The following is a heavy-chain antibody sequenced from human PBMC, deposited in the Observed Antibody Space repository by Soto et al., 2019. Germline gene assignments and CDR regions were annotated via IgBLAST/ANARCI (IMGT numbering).Heavy chain of an antibody. CDR3: ARTPGNKIDY. D-gene: IGHD4-4*01. J-gene: IGHJ4*02. Sequence: SETLSLTYTVSGGSISSGGYYWSWIRQHPGKGLEWIGYIYYSGSTYYNPSLKSRVTISVDTSKNQFSLKLSSVTAADTAVYYCARTPGNKIDYWGQGTLVTVSS. CDR2: IYYSGST. V-gene: IGHV4-31*03. CDR1: GGSISSGGYY.